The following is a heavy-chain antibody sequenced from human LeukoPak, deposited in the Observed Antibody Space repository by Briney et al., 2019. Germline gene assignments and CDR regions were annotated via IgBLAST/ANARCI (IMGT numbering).Heavy chain of an antibody. CDR2: ISYDGSNK. CDR3: ARAYYYDSSGYSDYFDY. Sequence: SCKASGYTLTSYAMHWVRQAPGKGLEWVAVISYDGSNKYYADSVKGRFTISRDNSKNTLYLQMNSLRAEDTAVYYCARAYYYDSSGYSDYFDYWGQGTLVTVSS. CDR1: GYTLTSYA. J-gene: IGHJ4*02. V-gene: IGHV3-30*04. D-gene: IGHD3-22*01.